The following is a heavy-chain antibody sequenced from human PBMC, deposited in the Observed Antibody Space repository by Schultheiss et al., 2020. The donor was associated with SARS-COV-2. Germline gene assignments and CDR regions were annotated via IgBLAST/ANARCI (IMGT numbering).Heavy chain of an antibody. V-gene: IGHV3-66*01. Sequence: GGSLRLSCAASGFTFSSYEMNWVRQAPGKGLEWVSVIYSGGSTYYADSVKGRFTISRDNSKNTLYLQMNSLRAEDTAVYYCARVGNSGWYLYFQHWGQGTLVTVSS. D-gene: IGHD6-19*01. CDR1: GFTFSSYE. J-gene: IGHJ1*01. CDR3: ARVGNSGWYLYFQH. CDR2: IYSGGST.